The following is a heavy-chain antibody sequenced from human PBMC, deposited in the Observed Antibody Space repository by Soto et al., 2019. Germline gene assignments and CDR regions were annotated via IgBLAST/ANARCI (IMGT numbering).Heavy chain of an antibody. Sequence: GAPVKVSCKASGYTFTSYYMHWVRQAPGQGLEWMGIINPSGGSTSYAQKFQGRVTMTRDTPTSTVYMELSSLRSEDTAVYYCARGSGDYYGMDVWGQGTTVTVSS. D-gene: IGHD2-8*02. J-gene: IGHJ6*02. V-gene: IGHV1-46*01. CDR1: GYTFTSYY. CDR2: INPSGGST. CDR3: ARGSGDYYGMDV.